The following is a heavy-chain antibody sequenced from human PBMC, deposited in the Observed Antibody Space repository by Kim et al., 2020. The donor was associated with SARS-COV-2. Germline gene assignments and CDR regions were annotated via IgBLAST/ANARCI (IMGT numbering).Heavy chain of an antibody. V-gene: IGHV4-59*13. CDR1: GASITAYY. CDR2: VHYTGST. J-gene: IGHJ5*02. D-gene: IGHD1-7*01. CDR3: AREGDWNYANWFDP. Sequence: SETLPLTCSVSGASITAYYWSWIRQPPGKGLEWIGYVHYTGSTNYSPSLESRVDMSVDTSKNQFSLRLTSVSAADTAVYYCAREGDWNYANWFDPWGQGALVTVSS.